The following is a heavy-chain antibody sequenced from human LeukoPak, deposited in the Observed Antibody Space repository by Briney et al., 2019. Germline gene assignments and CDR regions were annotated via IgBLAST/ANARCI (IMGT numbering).Heavy chain of an antibody. D-gene: IGHD5-12*01. CDR1: GYNFMSHG. CDR3: ARHSRGTIVATINY. V-gene: IGHV1-18*01. CDR2: ISGDSSNT. Sequence: ASVKVSCKAYGYNFMSHGISWVRQAPGQGLEWMGWISGDSSNTNYAQRLQGRVTMTTDTSTTTAYMELRSLRSDDTAVYYCARHSRGTIVATINYWGQGTLVTVSS. J-gene: IGHJ4*02.